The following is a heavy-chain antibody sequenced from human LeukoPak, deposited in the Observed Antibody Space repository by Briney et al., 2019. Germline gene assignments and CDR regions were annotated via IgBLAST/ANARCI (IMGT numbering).Heavy chain of an antibody. D-gene: IGHD1-1*01. J-gene: IGHJ3*02. V-gene: IGHV4-39*07. CDR3: ARAQQRRLGDAFDI. Sequence: SETLSLTCTVPGGSISSSSYYWGWIRQPPGKGLEWIGSIYHSGSTCYNPSLKSRVTISVDTSKNQFSLKLSSVTAADTAVYYCARAQQRRLGDAFDIWGQGTMVTVSS. CDR1: GGSISSSSYY. CDR2: IYHSGST.